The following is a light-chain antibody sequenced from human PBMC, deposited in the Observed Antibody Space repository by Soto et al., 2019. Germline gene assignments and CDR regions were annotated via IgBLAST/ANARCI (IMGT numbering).Light chain of an antibody. CDR3: FSHRSGDVHG. CDR1: SSDIGAYNY. CDR2: GVT. V-gene: IGLV2-14*01. Sequence: QSVLTQPASVPGSPGQSITISCTGTSSDIGAYNYVSWYQQYPGTAPKLMIYGVTNRPSGVSNRFSGSKTRNTASLTISGLQAEDEADYYCFSHRSGDVHGCGTGTKVTV. J-gene: IGLJ1*01.